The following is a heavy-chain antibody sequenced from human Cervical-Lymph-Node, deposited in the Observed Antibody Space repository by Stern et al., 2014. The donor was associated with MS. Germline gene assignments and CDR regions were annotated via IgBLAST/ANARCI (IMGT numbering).Heavy chain of an antibody. Sequence: ESGPVLVKPTETLTLTCTVSGFSISNARMGVSWIRQTPGKALEWLAHLFLNDEKSYSTSLKSRLIISKDTSKSQVVLIMTNMDPVDTATYYCARISYYSDSGTWVGWFDPWGQGTLVTVSS. J-gene: IGHJ5*02. CDR2: LFLNDEK. D-gene: IGHD3-10*01. V-gene: IGHV2-26*01. CDR3: ARISYYSDSGTWVGWFDP. CDR1: GFSISNARMG.